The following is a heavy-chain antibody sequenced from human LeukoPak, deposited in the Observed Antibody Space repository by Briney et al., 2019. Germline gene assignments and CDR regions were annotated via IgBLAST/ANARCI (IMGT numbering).Heavy chain of an antibody. J-gene: IGHJ4*02. V-gene: IGHV1-2*02. CDR1: GYTFTGYY. D-gene: IGHD3-22*01. CDR3: ASSITMIVVVTPAPNFDY. Sequence: ASVKVSCKASGYTFTGYYMHWVRQAPGQGLEWMGWINPNSGGTKYAQKFQGRVTMTRDTSISTAYMELSRLRSDDTAVYYCASSITMIVVVTPAPNFDYWGQGTLVSASS. CDR2: INPNSGGT.